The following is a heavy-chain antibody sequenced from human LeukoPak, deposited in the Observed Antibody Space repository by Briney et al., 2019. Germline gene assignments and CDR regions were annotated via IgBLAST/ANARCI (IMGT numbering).Heavy chain of an antibody. D-gene: IGHD4-23*01. J-gene: IGHJ4*02. CDR2: ISYDGSNK. Sequence: GRSLRLSCAASGFTFSSYGMHWVRQAPGKGLEWVAVISYDGSNKYYADSVKGRFTISRDNSKNTLYLQMNSLRAEDTAVYYCAKGPVASRDYWGQGTLVTVSS. V-gene: IGHV3-30*18. CDR1: GFTFSSYG. CDR3: AKGPVASRDY.